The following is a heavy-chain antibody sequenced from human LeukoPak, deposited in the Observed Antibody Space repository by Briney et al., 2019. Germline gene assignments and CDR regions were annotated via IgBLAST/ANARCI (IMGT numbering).Heavy chain of an antibody. J-gene: IGHJ4*02. CDR1: GYTFTSYD. D-gene: IGHD1-20*01. CDR2: INPNSGGT. CDR3: ARDIITGATVPFDY. V-gene: IGHV1-2*02. Sequence: ASVKVSCKASGYTFTSYDINWVRQATGQGLEWMGWINPNSGGTNYAQKFQGRVTMTRDTSISTAYMELSRLRYDDTAVYYCARDIITGATVPFDYWGQGTLVTVSS.